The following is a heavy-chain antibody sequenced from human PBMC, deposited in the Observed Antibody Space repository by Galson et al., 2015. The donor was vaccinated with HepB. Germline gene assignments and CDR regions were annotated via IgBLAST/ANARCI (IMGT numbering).Heavy chain of an antibody. D-gene: IGHD6-6*01. CDR1: GYSFSTYW. CDR3: GHVATWSSSADVFDV. J-gene: IGHJ3*01. Sequence: QSGAEVKQPGESLRISCKGSGYSFSTYWISWVRQMPGKGLEWMGRIDPGDSYTNFSPSFQGHVTISADSSISTAYLQWSSLKASDTAIYYCGHVATWSSSADVFDVWGQGTKVTVSS. CDR2: IDPGDSYT. V-gene: IGHV5-10-1*01.